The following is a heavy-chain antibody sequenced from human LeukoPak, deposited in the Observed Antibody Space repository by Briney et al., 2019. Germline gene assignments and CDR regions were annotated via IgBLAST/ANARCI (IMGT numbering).Heavy chain of an antibody. V-gene: IGHV3-74*01. J-gene: IGHJ5*02. CDR3: AVSNWMDP. CDR1: GFTFSGFW. CDR2: ISFDGSDA. Sequence: PGGSLRLSRAASGFTFSGFWMHWVRQAPGKGLAWVACISFDGSDATYADSVKGRFTISRDNAKNTLHLQMDSLTVEDTAVYYCAVSNWMDPWGQGTLVTVSS.